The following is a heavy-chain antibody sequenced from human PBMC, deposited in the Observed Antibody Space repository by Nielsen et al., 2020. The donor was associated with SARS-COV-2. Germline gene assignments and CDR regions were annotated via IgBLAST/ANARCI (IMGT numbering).Heavy chain of an antibody. CDR3: ARDRGGEQLEPPYY. V-gene: IGHV3-66*01. CDR2: IYSGGST. D-gene: IGHD6-13*01. Sequence: GGSLRLSCAASGFTVSSNYMSWVRQAPGKGLEWASVIYSGGSTYYADSVKGRFTISRDNSKNTLYLQMNSLRAEDTAVYYCARDRGGEQLEPPYYWGQGTLVTVSS. J-gene: IGHJ4*02. CDR1: GFTVSSNY.